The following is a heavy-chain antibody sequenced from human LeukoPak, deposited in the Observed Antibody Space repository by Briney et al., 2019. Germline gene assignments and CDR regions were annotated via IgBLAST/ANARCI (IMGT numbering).Heavy chain of an antibody. CDR2: VNHNSGST. V-gene: IGHV1-8*01. CDR3: ASYSGYGK. J-gene: IGHJ1*01. D-gene: IGHD5-12*01. CDR1: GYAFTTYD. Sequence: ASVKVSCKASGYAFTTYDINWVRQATGQGLEWMGWVNHNSGSTGYAQNLQGRVTMTTNTSISTAYMELSSLRSEDTAVYYCASYSGYGKWGQGTLVTVSS.